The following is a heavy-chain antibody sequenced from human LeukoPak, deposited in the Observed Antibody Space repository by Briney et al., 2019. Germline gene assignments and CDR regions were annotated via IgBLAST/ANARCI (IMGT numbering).Heavy chain of an antibody. Sequence: GGSLRLSCAASGFTFSSYSMNWVRQAPGKGLEWVSAISGSGGSTYYADSVKGRFTISRDSSKNTLYLQMNSLRAEDTAVYYCARVTYAENIDYWGQGTLVTVSS. CDR1: GFTFSSYS. J-gene: IGHJ4*02. CDR3: ARVTYAENIDY. V-gene: IGHV3-23*01. CDR2: ISGSGGST.